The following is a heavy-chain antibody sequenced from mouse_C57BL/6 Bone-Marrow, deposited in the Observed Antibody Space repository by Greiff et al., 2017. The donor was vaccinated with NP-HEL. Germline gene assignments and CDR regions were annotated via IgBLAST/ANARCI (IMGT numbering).Heavy chain of an antibody. CDR1: GYTFTSYW. CDR3: ARDGYYYYYAMDY. J-gene: IGHJ4*01. Sequence: VQLQQPGAELVRPGSSVRLSCKASGYTFTSYWMDWVKQRPGQGLEWIGNIYPSDSETHYNQKFKDKATLTVDKSSSTAYIQLSILTSEDSAVYYCARDGYYYYYAMDYWGQGTSVTVSS. V-gene: IGHV1-61*01. D-gene: IGHD2-3*01. CDR2: IYPSDSET.